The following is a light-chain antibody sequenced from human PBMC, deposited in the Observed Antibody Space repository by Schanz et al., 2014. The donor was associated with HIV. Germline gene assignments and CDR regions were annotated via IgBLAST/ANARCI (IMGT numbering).Light chain of an antibody. CDR2: DVS. V-gene: IGLV2-8*01. Sequence: QSALTQPPSASGSPGQSVTIPCTGTSADVGGYDYVSWYQQHPGKAPKLMIYDVSKRPSGVPDRFSGSKSGNTASLTVSGLQPEDEADYYCSSFAGSNIPWVFGGGTKLTVL. J-gene: IGLJ3*02. CDR3: SSFAGSNIPWV. CDR1: SADVGGYDY.